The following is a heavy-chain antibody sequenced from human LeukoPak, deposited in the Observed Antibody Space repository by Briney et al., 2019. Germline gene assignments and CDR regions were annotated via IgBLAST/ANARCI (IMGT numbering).Heavy chain of an antibody. D-gene: IGHD3-16*02. CDR2: ISFSGDNT. CDR1: GFTFSRYW. CDR3: ARDIELST. Sequence: PGGSLRLSCAASGFTFSRYWMHSVRHAPGKGLEWVSLISFSGDNTYYTDSVKGRFTISRDNSKDTLYLQMNSLRAEDTAIYYCARDIELSTWGLGTMVTVSS. J-gene: IGHJ3*01. V-gene: IGHV3-23*01.